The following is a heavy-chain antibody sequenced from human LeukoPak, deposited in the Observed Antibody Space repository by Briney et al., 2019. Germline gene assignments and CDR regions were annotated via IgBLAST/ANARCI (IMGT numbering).Heavy chain of an antibody. V-gene: IGHV3-23*01. CDR2: ISGSGGST. CDR3: AKTPVSRYYYDSSGYYYAY. D-gene: IGHD3-22*01. Sequence: PGGSLRLSCAASGFTFSSYAMSWVRQAPGKGLEWVSAISGSGGSTYYADSVKGRFTISRDNSKNTLYLQMNSLRAEDTAVYYCAKTPVSRYYYDSSGYYYAYWGQGTLVTVSS. J-gene: IGHJ4*02. CDR1: GFTFSSYA.